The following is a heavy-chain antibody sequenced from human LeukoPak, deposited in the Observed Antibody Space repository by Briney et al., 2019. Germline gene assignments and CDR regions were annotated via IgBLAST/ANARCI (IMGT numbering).Heavy chain of an antibody. D-gene: IGHD3-22*01. V-gene: IGHV4-61*02. CDR1: GGSLSSGSYY. CDR3: ARDLYYYDSSGYYLWGFDI. Sequence: SETLSLTCTVSGGSLSSGSYYWSWIRQPAGKGLEWIGRIYTSGSTNYNPSLKRRVTISVDTSKNQFSLKLSSVTAADTAVYYCARDLYYYDSSGYYLWGFDIWGQGTMVTVSS. CDR2: IYTSGST. J-gene: IGHJ3*02.